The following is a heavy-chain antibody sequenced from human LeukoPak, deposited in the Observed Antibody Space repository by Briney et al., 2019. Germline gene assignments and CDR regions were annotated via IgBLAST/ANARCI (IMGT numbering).Heavy chain of an antibody. J-gene: IGHJ1*01. CDR1: GYTFSGYF. Sequence: GSVKVSRKASGYTFSGYFMHWVRQAPGQGLEWMGWINPNSGGTNYAQKFQGRVTMTRDTSISTAYMELSRLRSDDTALYYCARIGISARGTNFHHWGQGTLVTVSS. D-gene: IGHD6-13*01. CDR3: ARIGISARGTNFHH. V-gene: IGHV1-2*02. CDR2: INPNSGGT.